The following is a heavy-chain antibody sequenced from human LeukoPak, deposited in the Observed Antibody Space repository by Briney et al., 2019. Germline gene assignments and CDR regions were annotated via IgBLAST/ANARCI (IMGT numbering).Heavy chain of an antibody. CDR2: IKQDGSEK. V-gene: IGHV3-7*01. J-gene: IGHJ4*02. CDR3: ARGSKWFLW. D-gene: IGHD3/OR15-3a*01. CDR1: GFTLSSYW. Sequence: PGGSLRLSCADSGFTLSSYWMSWVRQAPGKGREWVANIKQDGSEKYYVDSVKGRFTISRDNAKNSLYLQMNSLRAEDTAVYYCARGSKWFLWWGQGTLVTVSS.